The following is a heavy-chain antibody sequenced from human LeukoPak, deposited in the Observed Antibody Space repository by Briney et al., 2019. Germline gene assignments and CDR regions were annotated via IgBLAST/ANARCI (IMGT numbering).Heavy chain of an antibody. CDR2: IWYDGSNK. CDR1: GFTFSSYG. CDR3: ARANAFITMHAFDI. D-gene: IGHD3-10*01. J-gene: IGHJ3*02. V-gene: IGHV3-33*01. Sequence: GRSLRLSCAASGFTFSSYGMHCVRQAPGKGLEWVAVIWYDGSNKYYADSVKGRFTISRDNSKNTLYLQMNRLRAEDTAVYYCARANAFITMHAFDIWGQGTMVTVSS.